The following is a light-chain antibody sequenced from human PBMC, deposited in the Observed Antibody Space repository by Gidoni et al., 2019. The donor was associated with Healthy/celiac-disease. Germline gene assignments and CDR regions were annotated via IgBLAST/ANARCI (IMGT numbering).Light chain of an antibody. CDR3: QQYYNTLPLT. CDR2: WAS. CDR1: QSVLYSSNNKNY. Sequence: DIVMTQSPDSLAVSPGERPTINCKSSQSVLYSSNNKNYLAWYQQKPGQPPKLLIYWASTRESGVPDRFSGSGSGTDFTLTISSLQAEDVAVYYCQQYYNTLPLTFGGGTKVEIK. V-gene: IGKV4-1*01. J-gene: IGKJ4*01.